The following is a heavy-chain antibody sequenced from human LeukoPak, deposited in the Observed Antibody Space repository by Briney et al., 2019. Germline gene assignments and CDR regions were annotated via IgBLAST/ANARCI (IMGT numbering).Heavy chain of an antibody. CDR1: GFTFSSYG. V-gene: IGHV3-33*01. D-gene: IGHD2-2*02. CDR3: ARDALDIVVVPAAIWAPHHDAFDI. CDR2: IWYDGSNK. Sequence: GGSLRLSCAASGFTFSSYGMHWVRQAPGKGLEWVAVIWYDGSNKYYADSVKGRFTISRDNSKNTLYLQMNSLRAEDTAVYYCARDALDIVVVPAAIWAPHHDAFDIWGQGTMVTVPS. J-gene: IGHJ3*02.